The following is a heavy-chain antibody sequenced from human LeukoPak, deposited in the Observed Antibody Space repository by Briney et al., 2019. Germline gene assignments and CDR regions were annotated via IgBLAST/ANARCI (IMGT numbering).Heavy chain of an antibody. V-gene: IGHV3-21*01. CDR3: AILRRNSDRSGYYYYYDY. CDR1: GYTFSSYS. D-gene: IGHD3-22*01. CDR2: ISVGSNYI. J-gene: IGHJ4*02. Sequence: GGSLRLSCAASGYTFSSYSINWVRQAPGKGLEWVSSISVGSNYIYYADSVRGRFSISRDDARNSLYLQMDSLRGDDTAVYYCAILRRNSDRSGYYYYYDYWGQGTLVTVSS.